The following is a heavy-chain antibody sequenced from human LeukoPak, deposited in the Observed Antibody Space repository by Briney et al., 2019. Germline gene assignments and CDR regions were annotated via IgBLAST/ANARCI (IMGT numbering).Heavy chain of an antibody. Sequence: ASVKVSCKASGYTFTSYYMHWMRQAPGQGLEWMGIINPSGGSTSYAQKFQGRVSMTSDTSTDTVYMELSSLRSEDTAVYYCARGCSGVSCPNWLDPWGQGTLVTVSS. CDR3: ARGCSGVSCPNWLDP. J-gene: IGHJ5*02. D-gene: IGHD2-15*01. V-gene: IGHV1-46*01. CDR1: GYTFTSYY. CDR2: INPSGGST.